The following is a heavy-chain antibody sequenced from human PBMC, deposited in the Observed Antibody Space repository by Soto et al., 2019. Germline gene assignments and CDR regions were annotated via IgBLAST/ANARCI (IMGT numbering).Heavy chain of an antibody. CDR2: IYHSGST. Sequence: PSETLSLTCAVSGGSISSGGYSWSWIRQPPGKGLEWIGYIYHSGSTYYNPSLKSRVTISVDRSKNQFFLKLSSVTAADTAVYYCARGSIAAADNWFDPWGQGTLVTVS. CDR1: GGSISSGGYS. CDR3: ARGSIAAADNWFDP. D-gene: IGHD6-13*01. V-gene: IGHV4-30-2*01. J-gene: IGHJ5*02.